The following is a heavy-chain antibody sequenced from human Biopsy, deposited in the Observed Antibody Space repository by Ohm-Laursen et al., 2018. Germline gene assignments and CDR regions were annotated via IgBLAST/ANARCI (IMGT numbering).Heavy chain of an antibody. V-gene: IGHV1-69*06. J-gene: IGHJ5*02. D-gene: IGHD3-10*01. CDR2: IIPTSDTP. CDR3: AGGAAKGNPYDH. Sequence: GASVKVSCKASGGTFSSYVISWVRQAPGQGLEWMGRIIPTSDTPTYAPDFQGRVTFTADKSTGTAHLDLSRLRSEDTAIYYCAGGAAKGNPYDHWGQGTLVTVSS. CDR1: GGTFSSYV.